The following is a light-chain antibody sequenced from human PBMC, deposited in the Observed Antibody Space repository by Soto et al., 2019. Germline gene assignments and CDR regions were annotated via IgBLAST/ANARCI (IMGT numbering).Light chain of an antibody. V-gene: IGKV1-5*03. CDR2: KAS. J-gene: IGKJ1*01. Sequence: DIQMTQSPSTLSASVGDRVTITCRASQSVNSWLAWYQQKPGKAPKLLIYKASNLEYGVPSRFSGSGSGKEFTLTISGLQPDDFESYYCQQYNSYSGTFGQGTKVEIK. CDR1: QSVNSW. CDR3: QQYNSYSGT.